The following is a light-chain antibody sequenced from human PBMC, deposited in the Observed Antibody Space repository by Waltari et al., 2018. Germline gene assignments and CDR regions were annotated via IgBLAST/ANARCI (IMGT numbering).Light chain of an antibody. Sequence: DIQMPQSPYTLSESVGDRITITCRASQSISDWLAWYQQKPGKAPKVLIYKAFTLESGVPSRFSGSGFGTEFTLTISSLQPDDFATYYCQQYNTFSVTFGGGTKVEIK. CDR1: QSISDW. CDR3: QQYNTFSVT. CDR2: KAF. J-gene: IGKJ4*01. V-gene: IGKV1-5*03.